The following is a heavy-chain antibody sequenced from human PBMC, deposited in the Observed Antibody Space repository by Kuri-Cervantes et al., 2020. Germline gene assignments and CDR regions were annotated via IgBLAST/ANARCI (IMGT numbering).Heavy chain of an antibody. J-gene: IGHJ6*02. Sequence: GSLRLSCAVYGGSFSGYKWSWIRQPPGKGLEWIGEINHSGRTNYNPSLKSRVTISVDKSKNQFSLKLSSVTAADTAVYYCARGPYSSSWYSDYYGMDVWGQGTTVTVSS. CDR3: ARGPYSSSWYSDYYGMDV. CDR2: INHSGRT. CDR1: GGSFSGYK. D-gene: IGHD6-13*01. V-gene: IGHV4-34*01.